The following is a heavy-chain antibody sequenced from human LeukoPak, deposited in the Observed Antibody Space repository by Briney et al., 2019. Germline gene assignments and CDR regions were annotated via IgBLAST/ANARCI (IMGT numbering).Heavy chain of an antibody. Sequence: ASVKVSCKASGYTFTTYDINWVRQATGQGLQWMGWINPNSGNTGYAQKFQGRITITRNTSISTVYMELSSLRTEDTAVYYCARGPPTAQYFQHWGQGTLVTVSS. D-gene: IGHD1-1*01. V-gene: IGHV1-8*03. J-gene: IGHJ1*01. CDR2: INPNSGNT. CDR1: GYTFTTYD. CDR3: ARGPPTAQYFQH.